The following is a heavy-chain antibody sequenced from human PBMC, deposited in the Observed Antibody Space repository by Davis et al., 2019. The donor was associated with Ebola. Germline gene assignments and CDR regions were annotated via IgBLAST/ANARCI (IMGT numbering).Heavy chain of an antibody. V-gene: IGHV3-73*01. Sequence: GESLKISCAASGFTFSGPAMHWVRQASGKGLEWVGRIRSKANSYATAYAASVKGRFTISRDDSKNTAYLQMNSLKTEDTAVYYCTVTVTTLDYWGQGTLVTVSS. CDR1: GFTFSGPA. CDR2: IRSKANSYAT. J-gene: IGHJ4*02. D-gene: IGHD4-17*01. CDR3: TVTVTTLDY.